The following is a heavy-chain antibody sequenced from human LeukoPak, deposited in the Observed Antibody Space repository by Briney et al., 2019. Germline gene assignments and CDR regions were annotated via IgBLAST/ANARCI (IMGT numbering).Heavy chain of an antibody. Sequence: PGTSLRLSCAASGFTFSSYGMHWVRQAPGKGLEWVSYISSSGSTIYYADSVKGRFTISRDNAKNSLYLQMNSLRAEDTAVYYCASYYDSSGRDYWGQGTLVTVSS. CDR2: ISSSGSTI. CDR3: ASYYDSSGRDY. J-gene: IGHJ4*02. V-gene: IGHV3-48*04. CDR1: GFTFSSYG. D-gene: IGHD3-22*01.